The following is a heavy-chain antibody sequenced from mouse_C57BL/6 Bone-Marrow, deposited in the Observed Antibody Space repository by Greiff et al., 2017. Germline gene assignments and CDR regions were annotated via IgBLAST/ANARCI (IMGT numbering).Heavy chain of an antibody. J-gene: IGHJ3*01. CDR1: GYTFTSYW. CDR3: AREGSSGYWLAY. CDR2: IHPNSGST. Sequence: QVQLKQPGAELVKPGASVKLSCKASGYTFTSYWMHWVKQRPGQGLEWIGMIHPNSGSTNYNEKFKSKATLTVDKSSSTAYMQLSSLTSEDSAVYYCAREGSSGYWLAYWGQGTLVTVSA. D-gene: IGHD3-2*02. V-gene: IGHV1-64*01.